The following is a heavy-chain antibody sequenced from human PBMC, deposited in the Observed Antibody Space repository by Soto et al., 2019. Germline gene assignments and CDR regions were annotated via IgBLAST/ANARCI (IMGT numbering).Heavy chain of an antibody. CDR2: IIPIFGTA. J-gene: IGHJ3*02. D-gene: IGHD4-17*01. CDR1: GGTFSSYA. CDR3: ARVVHPLMTTAKGAFDI. Sequence: SVKVSCKASGGTFSSYAISWVRQAPGQGLEWMGGIIPIFGTANYAQKFQGRVTITADESTSTAYMELSSLRSEDTAVYYCARVVHPLMTTAKGAFDIWGQGTMVTVSS. V-gene: IGHV1-69*13.